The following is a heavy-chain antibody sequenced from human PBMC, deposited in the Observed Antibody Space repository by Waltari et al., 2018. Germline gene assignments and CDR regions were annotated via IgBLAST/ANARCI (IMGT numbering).Heavy chain of an antibody. CDR1: GFTFSSYE. D-gene: IGHD3-22*01. CDR2: ISSSGSTI. V-gene: IGHV3-48*03. CDR3: ARERDGRLITSYYMDV. Sequence: EVQLVESGGGLVQPGGSLRLSCAASGFTFSSYEMTWVRQAPGKGLEWVSDISSSGSTIYYADSVKGRFTISRDNAKNSLYLQMNSLRAEDTAVYYCARERDGRLITSYYMDVWGKGTTVTVSS. J-gene: IGHJ6*03.